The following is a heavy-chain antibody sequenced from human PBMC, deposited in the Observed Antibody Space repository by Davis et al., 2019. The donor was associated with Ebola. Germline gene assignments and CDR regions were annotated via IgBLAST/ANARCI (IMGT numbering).Heavy chain of an antibody. CDR3: GKDTGTHDALDF. V-gene: IGHV3-43D*04. D-gene: IGHD1-1*01. Sequence: GGSLRLSCAASGFTFDDYAMHWARQAPGKGLEWVSLISWDGVSPYYADSVKGRFTISRDNSKNSLYLQMNSLRPEDTALYYCGKDTGTHDALDFWGQGTVVTVSS. CDR1: GFTFDDYA. CDR2: ISWDGVSP. J-gene: IGHJ3*01.